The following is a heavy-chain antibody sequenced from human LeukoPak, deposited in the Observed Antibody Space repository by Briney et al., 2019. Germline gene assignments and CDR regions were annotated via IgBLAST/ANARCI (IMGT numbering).Heavy chain of an antibody. D-gene: IGHD2/OR15-2a*01. CDR2: IDSGSSFK. V-gene: IGHV3-48*02. Sequence: GGSLRLSCAASEFTFRSYSMNWVRQAPGKGLEWVSYIDSGSSFKFYADSVKGRFTISRDNAKNSLYLQMNSLRDEDTAVYFCAKNLLSWVNGMDVWGQGTTVTVSS. CDR1: EFTFRSYS. J-gene: IGHJ6*02. CDR3: AKNLLSWVNGMDV.